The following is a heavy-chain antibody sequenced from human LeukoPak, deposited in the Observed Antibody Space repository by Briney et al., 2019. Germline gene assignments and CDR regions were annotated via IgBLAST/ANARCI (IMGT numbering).Heavy chain of an antibody. V-gene: IGHV1-2*02. J-gene: IGHJ4*02. Sequence: ASVKVSCKPSGYTFSDHYMHWVRQAPGQGLEWMGWINPNSGGTNYAQKFQGRVTMTRDTSISTAYMELSRLRSDDTAVYYCARGPDCSGGSCYSSNDYWGRGTLVTVSS. CDR3: ARGPDCSGGSCYSSNDY. D-gene: IGHD2-15*01. CDR1: GYTFSDHY. CDR2: INPNSGGT.